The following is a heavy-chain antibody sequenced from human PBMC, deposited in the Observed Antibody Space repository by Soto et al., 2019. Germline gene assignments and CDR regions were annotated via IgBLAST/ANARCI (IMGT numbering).Heavy chain of an antibody. CDR3: ATYSGDYRGVRYFDL. Sequence: QVQLVQSGAEVKMPGSSVKVSCKASGGTFSSYAISWVRQAPGQGLEWMGGIIPFFGTPNYAQRFQGRVTITADELPSTAYMELRSLRSEDTAVYYCATYSGDYRGVRYFDLWGRGTLVTVSS. CDR1: GGTFSSYA. D-gene: IGHD4-17*01. J-gene: IGHJ2*01. CDR2: IIPFFGTP. V-gene: IGHV1-69*12.